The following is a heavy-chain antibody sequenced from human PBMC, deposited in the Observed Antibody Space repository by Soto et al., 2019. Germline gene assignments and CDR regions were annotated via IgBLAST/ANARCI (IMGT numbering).Heavy chain of an antibody. Sequence: SVKVSCKASGGTFSNFGFSWVRQAPGQGLEWMGGIIPSFETPIYAQNFQDRVIITADESTSTAYMELRSLRSDDTDVYYCARDKMVDSFGLGTFDLWGQGTAVTVAS. J-gene: IGHJ5*02. D-gene: IGHD3-10*01. V-gene: IGHV1-69*13. CDR3: ARDKMVDSFGLGTFDL. CDR1: GGTFSNFG. CDR2: IIPSFETP.